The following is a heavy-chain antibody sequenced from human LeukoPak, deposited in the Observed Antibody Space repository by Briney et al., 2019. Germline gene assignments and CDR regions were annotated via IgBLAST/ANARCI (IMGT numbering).Heavy chain of an antibody. J-gene: IGHJ4*02. CDR1: GFSISSYW. CDR3: TRDRTTITLFEL. Sequence: GGSLRLSCAASGFSISSYWMHWVRQVPGKGLVWVSRISPDGSTTGYADSVKGRFTASRDNARNTLYLQINSLRAEDSAVYYCTRDRTTITLFELWGQGTLVTVSS. V-gene: IGHV3-74*01. CDR2: ISPDGSTT. D-gene: IGHD4-11*01.